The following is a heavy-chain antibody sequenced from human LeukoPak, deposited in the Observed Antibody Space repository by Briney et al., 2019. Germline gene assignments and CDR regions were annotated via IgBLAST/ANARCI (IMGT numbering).Heavy chain of an antibody. CDR1: GGSFSGYY. CDR3: ARGGNSYGYNSY. J-gene: IGHJ4*02. Sequence: SETLSLTCAVYGGSFSGYYWSWIRQPPGKGLEWIGEINHSGSTNYNPSLKSRVTISVDTSKNQFSLKLSSVTAADTAVYYCARGGNSYGYNSYWGQGTLVTVSS. V-gene: IGHV4-34*01. CDR2: INHSGST. D-gene: IGHD5-18*01.